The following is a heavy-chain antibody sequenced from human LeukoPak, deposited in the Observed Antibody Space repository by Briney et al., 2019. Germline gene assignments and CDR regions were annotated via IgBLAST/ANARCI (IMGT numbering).Heavy chain of an antibody. CDR2: ISWDGGSI. Sequence: GGSLRLSCAASGFTFDDYAMQWVRQAPGEGLEWVSGISWDGGSIGYADSVKGRFTIPRDNAKNSLYLQMNSLRAEDTALYYCAKDTYSTSLTGFDHWGQGTLVTVSS. J-gene: IGHJ4*02. CDR3: AKDTYSTSLTGFDH. D-gene: IGHD6-6*01. CDR1: GFTFDDYA. V-gene: IGHV3-9*01.